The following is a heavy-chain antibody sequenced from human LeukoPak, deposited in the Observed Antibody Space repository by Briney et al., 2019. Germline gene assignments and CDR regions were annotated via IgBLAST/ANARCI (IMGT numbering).Heavy chain of an antibody. CDR2: INPSGGST. V-gene: IGHV1-46*01. J-gene: IGHJ6*02. D-gene: IGHD2-8*01. Sequence: GASVKVSCKASGYTFTSYYMHWVRQAPGQGLEWMGIINPSGGSTSYAQKFQGRVTMTRDTSTSTVYMELSSLRSEDTTVYYCARPLRSNDGMDVWGQGTTVTVSS. CDR3: ARPLRSNDGMDV. CDR1: GYTFTSYY.